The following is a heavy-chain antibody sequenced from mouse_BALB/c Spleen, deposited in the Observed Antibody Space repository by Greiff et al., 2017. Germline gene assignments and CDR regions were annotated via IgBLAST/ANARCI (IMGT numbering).Heavy chain of an antibody. Sequence: EVQVVESGPELVKPGASVKMSCKASGYTFTSYVMHWVKQKPGQGLEWIGYINPYNDGTKYNEKFKGKATLTSDKSSSTAYMELSSLTSEDSAVYYCARGEGYYAMDYWGQGTSVTVSS. CDR2: INPYNDGT. J-gene: IGHJ4*01. CDR3: ARGEGYYAMDY. CDR1: GYTFTSYV. V-gene: IGHV1-14*01.